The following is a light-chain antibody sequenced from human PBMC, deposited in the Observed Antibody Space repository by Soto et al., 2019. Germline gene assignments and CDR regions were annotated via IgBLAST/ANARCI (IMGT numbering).Light chain of an antibody. CDR2: EVI. J-gene: IGLJ2*01. V-gene: IGLV2-8*01. Sequence: QSALTQPPSASGSPGQSVTISCTGTSSDVGYYNSVSWYQQHPGKAPKLLIYEVIKRPSGVPDRFSGSKSGNTASLTVSGLQAEDEADYYCSSYVGNNNLVFGGGTKLTVL. CDR1: SSDVGYYNS. CDR3: SSYVGNNNLV.